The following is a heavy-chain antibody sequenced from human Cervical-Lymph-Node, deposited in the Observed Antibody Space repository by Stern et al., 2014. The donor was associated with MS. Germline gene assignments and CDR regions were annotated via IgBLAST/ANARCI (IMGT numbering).Heavy chain of an antibody. Sequence: EVQLLESGGGLVQPGGSLRLSCAASGFTFANYATTWLRQAPGEGLQWVSTISASGATTYYADSVQGRFTISRDNSKDTLYLQMGSLRVEDTAVYYCAKQEHTGSLPDYWGQGTLVTVSS. J-gene: IGHJ4*02. CDR3: AKQEHTGSLPDY. D-gene: IGHD1/OR15-1a*01. CDR1: GFTFANYA. V-gene: IGHV3-23*01. CDR2: ISASGATT.